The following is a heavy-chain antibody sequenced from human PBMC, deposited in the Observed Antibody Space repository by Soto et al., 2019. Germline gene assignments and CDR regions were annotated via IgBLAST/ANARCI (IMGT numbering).Heavy chain of an antibody. CDR2: IYYSGST. CDR3: ARVWGGAFDI. D-gene: IGHD3-10*01. CDR1: GGSISSYY. V-gene: IGHV4-59*01. Sequence: QVQLQESGPGLVKPSETLSLTCTVSGGSISSYYWSWIRQPPGKGLEWIGYIYYSGSTNYNPSLKSRVTISVDTSNNQLSLKLSSVTAADTAVYCCARVWGGAFDIWGQGTMVTVSS. J-gene: IGHJ3*02.